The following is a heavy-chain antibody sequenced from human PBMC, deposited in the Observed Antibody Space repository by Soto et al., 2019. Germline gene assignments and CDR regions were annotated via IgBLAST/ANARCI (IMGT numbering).Heavy chain of an antibody. V-gene: IGHV4-39*01. J-gene: IGHJ5*02. CDR3: ARQGTADSAGVYDQYNWFDP. CDR1: DGSIGSSSYH. CDR2: IYYSGST. Sequence: SETLSHTCTFSDGSIGSSSYHRGLIRQPPGKGLEWIGSIYYSGSTYYNPSLKSRVTISVDTSKNQFSLKLSSVTAADTAVYYCARQGTADSAGVYDQYNWFDPWGQGTLVTVSS. D-gene: IGHD2-21*02.